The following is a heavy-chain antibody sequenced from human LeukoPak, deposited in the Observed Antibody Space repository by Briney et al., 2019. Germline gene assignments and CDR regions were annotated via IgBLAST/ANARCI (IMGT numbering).Heavy chain of an antibody. Sequence: GGSPRLSCAASGFTFSSYAMHWVRQAPGKGLEWVAVISYDGSNKYYADSVKGRFTISRDNSKNTLYLQMNSLRAEDTAVYYCAILRIAAAVNYFDYWGQGTLVTVSS. CDR1: GFTFSSYA. D-gene: IGHD6-13*01. CDR2: ISYDGSNK. J-gene: IGHJ4*02. V-gene: IGHV3-30-3*01. CDR3: AILRIAAAVNYFDY.